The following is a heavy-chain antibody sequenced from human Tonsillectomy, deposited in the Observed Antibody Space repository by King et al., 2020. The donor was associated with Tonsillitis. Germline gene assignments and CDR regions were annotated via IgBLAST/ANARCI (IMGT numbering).Heavy chain of an antibody. CDR3: ARDQEYYYGMDV. Sequence: VQLVESGAEVKKPGASVKVSCTTSGCSFTGYYMHWVRQAPGQGLEWMGWIKPNTGDTNYAQKFQGRVTMTRDTSITTAYMELSRLRSDDTAVYYCARDQEYYYGMDVWGQGTTVTVSS. CDR2: IKPNTGDT. CDR1: GCSFTGYY. D-gene: IGHD6-6*01. V-gene: IGHV1-2*02. J-gene: IGHJ6*02.